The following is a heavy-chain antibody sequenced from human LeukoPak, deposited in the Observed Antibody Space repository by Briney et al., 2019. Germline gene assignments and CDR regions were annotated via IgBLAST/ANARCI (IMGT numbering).Heavy chain of an antibody. CDR3: ARGAVTMVTF. Sequence: GGSLRLSCAASGFTFSSYWMSWVRHAPGKGLEWVANIKEDGSEKNYVESVKGRFTISRDNAENSMYLQMNSLRAEDTAVYYCARGAVTMVTFWGQGTLVTVSS. V-gene: IGHV3-7*05. D-gene: IGHD4/OR15-4a*01. J-gene: IGHJ4*02. CDR2: IKEDGSEK. CDR1: GFTFSSYW.